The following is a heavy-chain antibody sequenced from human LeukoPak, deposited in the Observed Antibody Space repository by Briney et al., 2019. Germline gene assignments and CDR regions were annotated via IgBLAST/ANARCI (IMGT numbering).Heavy chain of an antibody. CDR1: GGSISSSSYY. V-gene: IGHV4-39*01. D-gene: IGHD3-3*01. CDR3: ARFPFGVVFSYYYDMDV. CDR2: IYYSGST. J-gene: IGHJ6*02. Sequence: SETLSLTCTVSGGSISSSSYYWGWIRQPPGKGLEWIGSIYYSGSTYYNPSLKSRVTISVDTSKNQFSLKLSSVTAADTAVYYCARFPFGVVFSYYYDMDVWGQGATVTVSS.